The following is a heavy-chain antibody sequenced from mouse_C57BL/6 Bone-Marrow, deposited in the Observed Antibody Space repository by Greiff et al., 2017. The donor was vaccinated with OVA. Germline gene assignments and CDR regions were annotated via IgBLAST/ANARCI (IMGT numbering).Heavy chain of an antibody. Sequence: VQLQQPGAELVKPGASVKLSCKASGYTFTSYWMQWVKQRPGQGLEWIGEIDPSDSYTNYNQKFKGKATLTVDTSSSTAYMQLSSLTSEDSAVYYCARSLYFDDWGQGTTLTVSS. V-gene: IGHV1-50*01. CDR1: GYTFTSYW. CDR2: IDPSDSYT. CDR3: ARSLYFDD. J-gene: IGHJ2*01. D-gene: IGHD6-2*01.